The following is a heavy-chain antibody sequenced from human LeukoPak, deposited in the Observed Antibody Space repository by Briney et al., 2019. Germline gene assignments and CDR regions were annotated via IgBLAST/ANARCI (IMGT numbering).Heavy chain of an antibody. Sequence: GASVKVSCKASGYTFTTYAIHWVRQAPGQGLEWMGWINTNTGNPTFAQGFTGRFVFSLDTSVNTAYLQISSLKAEDTAVYYCARVIRQLLVVWFDPWGQGTLVTVSS. J-gene: IGHJ5*02. CDR3: ARVIRQLLVVWFDP. V-gene: IGHV7-4-1*02. CDR1: GYTFTTYA. CDR2: INTNTGNP. D-gene: IGHD2-8*02.